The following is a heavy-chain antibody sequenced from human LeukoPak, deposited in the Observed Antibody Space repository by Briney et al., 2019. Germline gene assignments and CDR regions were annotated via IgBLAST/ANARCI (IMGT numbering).Heavy chain of an antibody. V-gene: IGHV3-30*04. D-gene: IGHD4-23*01. Sequence: PGGSLRLSCAASGFTFSSYAMHWVRQAPGKGLECVAVIAYDGSNKYYADSVKGRFTISRDNSKNTLYLQMNSLRAEDTAVYYCARRGVTVVTPAAFDIWGQGTMVTVSS. J-gene: IGHJ3*02. CDR1: GFTFSSYA. CDR3: ARRGVTVVTPAAFDI. CDR2: IAYDGSNK.